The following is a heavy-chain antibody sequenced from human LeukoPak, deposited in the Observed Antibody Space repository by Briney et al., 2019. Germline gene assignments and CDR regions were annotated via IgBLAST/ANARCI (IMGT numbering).Heavy chain of an antibody. D-gene: IGHD2-21*01. V-gene: IGHV4-39*07. Sequence: PSETLSLTCTVSAGSISSSNYYWGWIRQPPGKGLEWIGSIYYSRRTYYNPSLKSRFTISVDTSKKQFSLKLTSVTAADTAVYFCERGAYSFDIWGQGTLVTVSS. CDR1: AGSISSSNYY. CDR2: IYYSRRT. CDR3: ERGAYSFDI. J-gene: IGHJ3*02.